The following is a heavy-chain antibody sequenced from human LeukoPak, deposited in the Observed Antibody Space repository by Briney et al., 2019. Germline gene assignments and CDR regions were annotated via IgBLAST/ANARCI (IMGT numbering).Heavy chain of an antibody. D-gene: IGHD1-7*01. J-gene: IGHJ4*02. Sequence: SETLSLTCTVSGGSISSSSYYWGWIRQPPGKGLEWIGSIYYSGSTYYNPSLKSRVTISVDRSKNQFSLKLSSVTAADTAVYYCARVDWNYVDYWGQGTLVTVSS. CDR1: GGSISSSSYY. CDR2: IYYSGST. CDR3: ARVDWNYVDY. V-gene: IGHV4-39*07.